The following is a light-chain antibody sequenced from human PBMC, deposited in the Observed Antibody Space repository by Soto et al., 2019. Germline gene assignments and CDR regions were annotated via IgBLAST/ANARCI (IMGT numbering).Light chain of an antibody. V-gene: IGKV3-15*01. J-gene: IGKJ1*01. CDR1: QSVSSN. Sequence: EIVMTQSPVTLSVSPGERATLSCRASQSVSSNLAWYQQKPGQAPSLLIYGAFTRATGIPARFSGTGSGTEFILTISSLQSEDFALYYCQQYNDWPLTFGQGTKVDIK. CDR3: QQYNDWPLT. CDR2: GAF.